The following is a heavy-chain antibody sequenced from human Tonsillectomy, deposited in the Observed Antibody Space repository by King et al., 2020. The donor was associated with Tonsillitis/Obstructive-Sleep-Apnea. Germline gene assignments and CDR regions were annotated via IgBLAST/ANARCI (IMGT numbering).Heavy chain of an antibody. J-gene: IGHJ4*02. V-gene: IGHV4-59*08. D-gene: IGHD4-23*01. CDR2: IYYSGST. CDR3: ARLATVDYYFDY. Sequence: VQLQESGPGLVKPSETLSLTCTVSGGSISSYYWSWIRQPPGKGLEWIGYIYYSGSTNYNPSLKSRVTISVDTSKNQFSLKLSSVTAADTAVYYCARLATVDYYFDYWGQGALVTVSS. CDR1: GGSISSYY.